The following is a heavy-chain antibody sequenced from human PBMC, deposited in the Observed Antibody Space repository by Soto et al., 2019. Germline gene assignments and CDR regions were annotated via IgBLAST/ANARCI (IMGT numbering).Heavy chain of an antibody. Sequence: GGSLTVSCAASGFTFSNSGMHWFRQAPGKELGWVALISYDGSNQYYADSVKGRFTISXDXXXXVXFXQXXXLRAXDTAVYYCAKWDVGVGIVFDYWAQGTQVTVSS. D-gene: IGHD1-26*01. CDR2: ISYDGSNQ. CDR1: GFTFSNSG. J-gene: IGHJ4*02. CDR3: AKWDVGVGIVFDY. V-gene: IGHV3-30*18.